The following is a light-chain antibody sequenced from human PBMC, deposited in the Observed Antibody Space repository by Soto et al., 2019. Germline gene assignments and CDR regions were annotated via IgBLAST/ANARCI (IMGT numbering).Light chain of an antibody. Sequence: EIVLTQSPATLSLSPGERATLSCRASQSVSSYLAWYQQKPGQAPRLLIYDASNRATGIPARFSGSGSGTDISRTTSSLEPEDFAVYYCQRRSLFTFGPGTKVDIK. V-gene: IGKV3-11*01. CDR2: DAS. J-gene: IGKJ3*01. CDR1: QSVSSY. CDR3: QRRSLFT.